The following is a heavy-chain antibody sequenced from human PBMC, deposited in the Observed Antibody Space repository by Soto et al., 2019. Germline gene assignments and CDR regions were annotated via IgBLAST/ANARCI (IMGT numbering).Heavy chain of an antibody. CDR2: IYHSGST. CDR1: GGSISSSNW. V-gene: IGHV4-4*02. D-gene: IGHD3-10*01. J-gene: IGHJ6*02. Sequence: SETLSLTCAVSGGSISSSNWWSWVRQPPGKGLEWIGEIYHSGSTNYNPSLKSRVTISVDKSKNQFSLKLSSVTAADTAVYYCARAVVRGVITYYYYGMDVWGQGTTVTSP. CDR3: ARAVVRGVITYYYYGMDV.